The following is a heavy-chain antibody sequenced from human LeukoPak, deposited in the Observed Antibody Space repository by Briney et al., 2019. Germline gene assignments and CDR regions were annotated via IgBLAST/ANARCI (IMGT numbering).Heavy chain of an antibody. D-gene: IGHD4-17*01. J-gene: IGHJ4*02. CDR1: GSTFSDYW. V-gene: IGHV3-7*01. CDR2: IKQDGSDK. Sequence: GGSLKLSCAASGSTFSDYWMSWFRQAPGKGLEWVANIKQDGSDKYYVDSVKGRFTISRDNAKNSLYLQMNSLRAEDTAVYYCARDYGDYWGQGILVTVSS. CDR3: ARDYGDY.